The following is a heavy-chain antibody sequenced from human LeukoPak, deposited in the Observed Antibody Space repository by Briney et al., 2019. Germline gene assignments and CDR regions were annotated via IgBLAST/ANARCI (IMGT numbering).Heavy chain of an antibody. CDR1: GFTFSSNW. J-gene: IGHJ5*02. D-gene: IGHD4/OR15-4a*01. CDR2: INSDGSST. V-gene: IGHV3-74*01. CDR3: ARGTMANWFDP. Sequence: PGGSLRLSRAASGFTFSSNWMHWVRQAPGKGLVWVSRINSDGSSTSYADSVKGRFTVSRDTAKNTLYLQMNSLRAEDTAVYYCARGTMANWFDPWGQGTLVTVSS.